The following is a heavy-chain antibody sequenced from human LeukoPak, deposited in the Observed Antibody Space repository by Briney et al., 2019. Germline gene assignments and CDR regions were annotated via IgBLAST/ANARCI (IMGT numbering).Heavy chain of an antibody. CDR1: GGSFSGYY. Sequence: PSETLSLTCAVYGGSFSGYYWSWIRQPPGKGLEWIGEINHSGSTNYNPSLKSRVTISVDTSKNQFSPKLSSVTAADTAVYYCARGRVAAKRFDYWGQGTLVTVSS. J-gene: IGHJ4*02. CDR3: ARGRVAAKRFDY. CDR2: INHSGST. D-gene: IGHD6-25*01. V-gene: IGHV4-34*01.